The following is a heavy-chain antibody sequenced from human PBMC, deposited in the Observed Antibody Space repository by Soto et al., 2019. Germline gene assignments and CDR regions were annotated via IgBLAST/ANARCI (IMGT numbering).Heavy chain of an antibody. CDR1: GFSFSTSG. J-gene: IGHJ4*01. CDR3: VKGERSRHSSMFDY. Sequence: PGGSLRLSCVASGFSFSTSGMHWVRQAPGKGLEWVAVVSYDRSSKFYADSVKGRFTISSYDSKNTLYLQMDRLRVEDSAVYYCVKGERSRHSSMFDYWGHGTLVTVSS. D-gene: IGHD3-16*01. CDR2: VSYDRSSK. V-gene: IGHV3-30*18.